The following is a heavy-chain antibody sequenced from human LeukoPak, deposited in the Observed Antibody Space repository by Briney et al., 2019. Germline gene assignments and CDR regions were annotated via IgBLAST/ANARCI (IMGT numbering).Heavy chain of an antibody. Sequence: GGSLRLSCAASGFTFSSYAMSWVRQAPGKGLEWVSAISGSGGSTYYADSVKGRFTISRDNSKNTPYLQMNSLRAEDTAVYYCAKDSHPKSSSWERNRFDPWGQGTLVTVSS. J-gene: IGHJ5*02. CDR1: GFTFSSYA. D-gene: IGHD6-13*01. CDR3: AKDSHPKSSSWERNRFDP. V-gene: IGHV3-23*01. CDR2: ISGSGGST.